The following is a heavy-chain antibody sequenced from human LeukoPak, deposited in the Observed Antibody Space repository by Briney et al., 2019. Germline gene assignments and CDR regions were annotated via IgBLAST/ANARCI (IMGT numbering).Heavy chain of an antibody. J-gene: IGHJ4*02. CDR1: GYTFTSYD. V-gene: IGHV1-8*01. Sequence: ASVKVSCKASGYTFTSYDINWVRQATGQGLEWMGWMNPNSGNTGYAQKFQGRVTITADKSTSTAYMELSSLRSEDTAVYYCARVRVYYDSSGYYFDFSLDYWGQGTLVTVSS. CDR3: ARVRVYYDSSGYYFDFSLDY. D-gene: IGHD3-22*01. CDR2: MNPNSGNT.